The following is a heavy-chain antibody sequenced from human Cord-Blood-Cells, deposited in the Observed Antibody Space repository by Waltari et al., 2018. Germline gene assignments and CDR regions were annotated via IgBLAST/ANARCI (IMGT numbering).Heavy chain of an antibody. J-gene: IGHJ4*02. D-gene: IGHD6-19*01. Sequence: QVQLQQWGAGLLKLAETWSLTCAVYGGSFSGYYWRWIGLPPAKGQGWIGEINDSGSTSYTPSPECRVTRSVDTSENQYSLKLSSVTAADAAVYSCANDGSSGPFAYWGQGTLVTVSS. CDR2: INDSGST. V-gene: IGHV4-34*01. CDR3: ANDGSSGPFAY. CDR1: GGSFSGYY.